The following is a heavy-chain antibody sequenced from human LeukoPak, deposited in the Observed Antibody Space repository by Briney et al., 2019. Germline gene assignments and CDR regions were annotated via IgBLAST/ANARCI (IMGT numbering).Heavy chain of an antibody. CDR3: ARGRNVLRYFDWFDGYYYYGMDV. J-gene: IGHJ6*02. CDR1: GGTFNSYA. CDR2: IMPLFGTA. Sequence: GASVKVSCKASGGTFNSYAISWVRQAPGQGLEWMGGIMPLFGTANYAQEFQGRVTMTTDTSTSTAYMELRSLRSDDTAVYYCARGRNVLRYFDWFDGYYYYGMDVWGQGTTVTVSS. V-gene: IGHV1-69*05. D-gene: IGHD3-9*01.